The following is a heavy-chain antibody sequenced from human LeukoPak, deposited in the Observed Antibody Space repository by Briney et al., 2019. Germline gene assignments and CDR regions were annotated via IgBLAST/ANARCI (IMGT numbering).Heavy chain of an antibody. CDR3: AKGVVAATNAAYYGMDV. J-gene: IGHJ6*02. V-gene: IGHV3-69-1*01. CDR2: ISSGNHM. Sequence: GGSLRLSCVASGFTFTSYAMSWVRQAPGKGLEYVSSISSGNHMYYGDSVKGRFTISRDNARNSLFLQMNNLRGEDTAVYYCAKGVVAATNAAYYGMDVWGQGTTVTVSS. D-gene: IGHD2-15*01. CDR1: GFTFTSYA.